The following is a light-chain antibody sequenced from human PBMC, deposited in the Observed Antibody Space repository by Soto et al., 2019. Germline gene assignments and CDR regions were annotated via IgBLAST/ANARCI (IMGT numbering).Light chain of an antibody. V-gene: IGLV2-14*01. J-gene: IGLJ1*01. CDR3: SSYTSSSTLGYV. Sequence: QSALTQPASVSGSPGQSITISCTGTSSDVGGYNYVSWYQQHPGKAPKLMIYDVSTRPSGVSNRCSGSKSGNTASLTISGLQAEDEADYYCSSYTSSSTLGYVFGTGTKLTVL. CDR2: DVS. CDR1: SSDVGGYNY.